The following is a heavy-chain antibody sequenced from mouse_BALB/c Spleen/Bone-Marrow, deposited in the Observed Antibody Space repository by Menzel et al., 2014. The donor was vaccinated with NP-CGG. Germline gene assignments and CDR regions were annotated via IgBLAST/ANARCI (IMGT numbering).Heavy chain of an antibody. Sequence: EVMLVESGGGLVKPGGSLKLSCAASGFTFSSYAMSWVRQSPEKRLEWVAEISSGGSYTYYPDTVTGRFTISRDNAKNTLHLEMSSLRSEDTAMYYCAREDYDGQMDYWGQGTSVTVSS. D-gene: IGHD2-4*01. J-gene: IGHJ4*01. CDR1: GFTFSSYA. V-gene: IGHV5-9-4*01. CDR3: AREDYDGQMDY. CDR2: ISSGGSYT.